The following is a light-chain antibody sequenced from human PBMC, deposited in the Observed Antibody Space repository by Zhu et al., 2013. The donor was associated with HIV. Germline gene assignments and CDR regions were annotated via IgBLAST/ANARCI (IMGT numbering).Light chain of an antibody. Sequence: EIVLTQSPGTLSLSPGERATLSCRASQSVSSSYLAWYQQKPGLAPRLLIYGASSRATGIPDRFSGSGSGTDFTLTISSLESEDSALYYCHQYHNWPPFTFGQGTKLEIK. CDR1: QSVSSSY. V-gene: IGKV3-20*01. J-gene: IGKJ2*01. CDR3: HQYHNWPPFT. CDR2: GAS.